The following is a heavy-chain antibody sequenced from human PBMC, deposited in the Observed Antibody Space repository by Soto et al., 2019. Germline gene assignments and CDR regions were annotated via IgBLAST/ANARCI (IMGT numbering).Heavy chain of an antibody. V-gene: IGHV4-59*12. CDR3: ATEGRSGYYEY. J-gene: IGHJ4*02. CDR1: GGSITSYY. CDR2: IYYSGST. Sequence: SETLSLTCTVSGGSITSYYWSWIRQPPGKGLEWIGYIYYSGSTNYNPSLKSRVTISVDTSKNQFSLKLSSVTAADTGVYYCATEGRSGYYEYWGQGILVTVSS. D-gene: IGHD3-22*01.